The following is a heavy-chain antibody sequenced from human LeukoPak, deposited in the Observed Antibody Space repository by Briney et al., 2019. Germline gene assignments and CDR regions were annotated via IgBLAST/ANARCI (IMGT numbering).Heavy chain of an antibody. CDR2: INHSGST. D-gene: IGHD3-3*01. CDR3: ARAIAHTIFGVVISHWFDP. J-gene: IGHJ5*02. Sequence: PSETLSLTCADYGGSFSGYYWSWIRQPPGKGLEWIGEINHSGSTNYNPSLKSRVTISVDTSKNQFSLKLSSVTAADTAVYYCARAIAHTIFGVVISHWFDPWGQGTLVTVSS. CDR1: GGSFSGYY. V-gene: IGHV4-34*01.